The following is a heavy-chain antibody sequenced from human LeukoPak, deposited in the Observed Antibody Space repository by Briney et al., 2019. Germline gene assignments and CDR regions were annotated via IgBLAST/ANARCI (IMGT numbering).Heavy chain of an antibody. J-gene: IGHJ4*02. CDR2: IYPGDSDT. Sequence: ESLKISCKGSGYSFTSYWIGWVRQMPGKGLEWMGIIYPGDSDTRYSPSFQGQVTISADKSISTAYLQWSSLKASDTAMYYCARHVADSGYYYVIFDYWGQGTLVAVSS. CDR3: ARHVADSGYYYVIFDY. CDR1: GYSFTSYW. D-gene: IGHD3-22*01. V-gene: IGHV5-51*01.